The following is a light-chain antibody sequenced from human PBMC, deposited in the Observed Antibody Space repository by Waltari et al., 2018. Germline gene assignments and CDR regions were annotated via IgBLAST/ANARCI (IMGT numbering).Light chain of an antibody. J-gene: IGLJ3*02. CDR3: QAWDTSTVV. Sequence: SYELTQPSSVSVSPGQKASITCSGYNLGSKYVSWFQQRPGQSPVLVIYQDSERPSGIPERFSGSNSGDTATLTISGTQAMDEAEYFCQAWDTSTVVFGGGTELTVL. V-gene: IGLV3-1*01. CDR2: QDS. CDR1: NLGSKY.